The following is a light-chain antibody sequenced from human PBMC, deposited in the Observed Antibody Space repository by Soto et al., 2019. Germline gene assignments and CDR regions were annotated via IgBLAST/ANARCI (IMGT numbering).Light chain of an antibody. J-gene: IGLJ1*01. Sequence: QSVLTQPPSASLSPGQSVTISCTGTSSDVGGYNYVSWYQQHPGKAPKLMIYGVTKRPSGVPDRFSGPKSGNTASLTISGLQAEDVADYYCSSYTDVVTLEVFGPGTKVTVL. CDR1: SSDVGGYNY. CDR2: GVT. CDR3: SSYTDVVTLEV. V-gene: IGLV2-8*01.